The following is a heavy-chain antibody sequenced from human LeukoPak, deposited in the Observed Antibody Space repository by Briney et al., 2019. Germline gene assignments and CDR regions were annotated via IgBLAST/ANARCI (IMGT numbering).Heavy chain of an antibody. CDR1: GYTFTGYY. D-gene: IGHD2-2*01. J-gene: IGHJ4*02. V-gene: IGHV1-2*02. CDR2: INPNSGGT. CDR3: ARGYCSSTSCYSVSY. Sequence: ASVKVSCKASGYTFTGYYMHWVRQAPGQGLEWMGWINPNSGGTSYAQKFQGRVTMTRDTSISTAYMELSRLRSDDTAVYYCARGYCSSTSCYSVSYWGQGTLVTVSS.